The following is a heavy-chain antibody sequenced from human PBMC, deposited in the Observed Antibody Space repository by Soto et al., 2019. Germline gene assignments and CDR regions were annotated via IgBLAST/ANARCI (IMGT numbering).Heavy chain of an antibody. CDR1: GFTFSSYA. D-gene: IGHD2-21*02. V-gene: IGHV3-23*01. CDR2: ISGSGGST. CDR3: AKDDFYTDNYYYGMDV. Sequence: EVKLLESGGGLVQPGGSLRLSCAASGFTFSSYAMSWVRQAPGKGLEWVSAISGSGGSTYYADSVKGRFTISRDNSKNTLYLQMNSLRAEDTAVYYCAKDDFYTDNYYYGMDVWGQGTTVTVSS. J-gene: IGHJ6*02.